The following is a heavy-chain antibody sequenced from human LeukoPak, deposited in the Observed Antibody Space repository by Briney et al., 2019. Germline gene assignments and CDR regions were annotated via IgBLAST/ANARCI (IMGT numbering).Heavy chain of an antibody. V-gene: IGHV5-51*01. D-gene: IGHD2-8*01. CDR2: IHPGDSDT. CDR3: ARSSAPFYCSHGVCSSFDY. J-gene: IGHJ4*02. CDR1: GYSFTNYW. Sequence: PGESLKISCKVSGYSFTNYWIGWVRQMPGKGLEWMGIIHPGDSDTRYSPSFQGQVTISVDKSISTAYLQWSSLKAADTAMYYCARSSAPFYCSHGVCSSFDYWGQGTLVTVSS.